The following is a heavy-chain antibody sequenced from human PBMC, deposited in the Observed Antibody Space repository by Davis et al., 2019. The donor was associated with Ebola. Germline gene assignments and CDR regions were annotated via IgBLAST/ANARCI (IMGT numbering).Heavy chain of an antibody. CDR2: ITPLFGTA. D-gene: IGHD3-22*01. V-gene: IGHV1-69*13. CDR1: GGTFSNYA. J-gene: IGHJ4*02. Sequence: AASVKVSCKASGGTFSNYAISWVRQVPGQGLEWLGGITPLFGTANYAQKCQGRVTITADESTSTAYMELSSLRSEDTAVYYCARDLGSSAYYFFYWGQGTLVTVSS. CDR3: ARDLGSSAYYFFY.